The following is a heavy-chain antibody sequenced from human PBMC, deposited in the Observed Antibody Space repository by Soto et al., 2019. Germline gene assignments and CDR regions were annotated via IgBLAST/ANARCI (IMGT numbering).Heavy chain of an antibody. Sequence: QVQLVESGGGVVQPGRSLRLSCAASGFTFSSYAMHWVRQAPSKGLEWVAVISYDGSNKYYADSVKGRFTISRDNSKNTLYLQMNSLRAEDTAVYYCAREIDGEYCSGGSCPFDYWGQGTLVTVSS. V-gene: IGHV3-30-3*01. D-gene: IGHD2-15*01. J-gene: IGHJ4*02. CDR2: ISYDGSNK. CDR1: GFTFSSYA. CDR3: AREIDGEYCSGGSCPFDY.